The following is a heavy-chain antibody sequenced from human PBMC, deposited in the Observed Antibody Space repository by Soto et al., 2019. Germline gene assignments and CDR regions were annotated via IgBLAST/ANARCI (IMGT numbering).Heavy chain of an antibody. CDR2: IDRSGST. D-gene: IGHD3-16*01. V-gene: IGHV4-4*09. CDR1: GDSVRNQY. J-gene: IGHJ6*03. CDR3: ARTLDYGHMDV. Sequence: PSETLSLTCTVSGDSVRNQYWSWIRRPPGRGLEWIGYIDRSGSTKYNPSLKSRLTISVDASKNQFSLKLSSVTAADTAVYYCARTLDYGHMDVWGKGTTVTVSS.